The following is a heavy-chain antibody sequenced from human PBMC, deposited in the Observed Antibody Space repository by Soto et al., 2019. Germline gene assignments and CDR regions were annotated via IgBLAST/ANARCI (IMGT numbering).Heavy chain of an antibody. J-gene: IGHJ4*02. CDR1: GGTFNTYA. V-gene: IGHV1-69*19. CDR3: AREVQVHTPAFVY. D-gene: IGHD3-10*01. CDR2: ISPMFGAA. Sequence: QVQLVQSGAEMKKPGSSVKVSCQSSGGTFNTYAMNWVRQAPGQGPEWMGDISPMFGAANYAPKFQGRVTITADESTGTSYMQLSIFTSAYTALYFCAREVQVHTPAFVYWGQGTLVTVSS.